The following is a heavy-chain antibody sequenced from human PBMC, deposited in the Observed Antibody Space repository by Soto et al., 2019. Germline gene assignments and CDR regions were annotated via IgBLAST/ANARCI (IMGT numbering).Heavy chain of an antibody. V-gene: IGHV1-18*01. CDR3: ARETPGSSWYRTTHAFDI. CDR1: GYTFTSYG. J-gene: IGHJ3*02. CDR2: ISAYNGNT. Sequence: GASVKVSCKASGYTFTSYGISWVRQAPGQGLEWMGWISAYNGNTNYAQKLQGRVTMTTDTSTSTAYMELRSLRSDDTAVYYCARETPGSSWYRTTHAFDIWGQGTMVTVSS. D-gene: IGHD6-13*01.